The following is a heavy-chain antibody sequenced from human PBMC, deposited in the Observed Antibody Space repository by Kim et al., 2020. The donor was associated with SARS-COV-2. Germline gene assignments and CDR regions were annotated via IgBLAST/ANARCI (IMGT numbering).Heavy chain of an antibody. CDR3: ARGYYCSSTSCLYVGDY. CDR2: INTNTGNP. D-gene: IGHD2-2*01. J-gene: IGHJ4*02. Sequence: ASVKVSCKASGYTFTSYAMNWVRQAPGQGLEWMGWINTNTGNPTYAQGFTGRFVFSLDTSVSTAYLQISSLKAEDTAVYYCARGYYCSSTSCLYVGDYWGQGTLVTVSS. V-gene: IGHV7-4-1*02. CDR1: GYTFTSYA.